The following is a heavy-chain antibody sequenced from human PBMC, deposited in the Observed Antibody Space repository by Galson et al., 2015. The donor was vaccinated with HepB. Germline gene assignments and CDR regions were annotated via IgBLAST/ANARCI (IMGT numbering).Heavy chain of an antibody. D-gene: IGHD6-13*01. CDR3: ARGDRAAAESSLFDY. J-gene: IGHJ4*02. Sequence: PALVKPTQTLTLTCTFSGFSLSTSGVGVGWIRQPPGKALEWLALIYWDDDKRYSPSLKSRLTITKDTSKNQVVLTMTNMDPVDTATYYCARGDRAAAESSLFDYWGQGTLVTVSS. V-gene: IGHV2-5*02. CDR2: IYWDDDK. CDR1: GFSLSTSGVG.